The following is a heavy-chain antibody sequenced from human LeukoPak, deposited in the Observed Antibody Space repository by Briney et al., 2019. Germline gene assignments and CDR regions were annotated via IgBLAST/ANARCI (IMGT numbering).Heavy chain of an antibody. D-gene: IGHD6-6*01. CDR1: GGSISSYY. Sequence: SETLSLTCTVSGGSISSYYWSWIRQPPGMGLEWIGYIYYSGNTNYNPSLKSRVTISVDTSKNQFSLKLSSVTAADTAVYYCARGSSSSYPDYWGQGTLVTVSS. CDR3: ARGSSSSYPDY. CDR2: IYYSGNT. V-gene: IGHV4-59*01. J-gene: IGHJ4*02.